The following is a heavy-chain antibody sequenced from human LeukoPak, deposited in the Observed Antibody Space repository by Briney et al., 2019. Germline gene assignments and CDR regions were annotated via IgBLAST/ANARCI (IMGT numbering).Heavy chain of an antibody. CDR2: IIPILGIA. CDR1: GGTFSNYA. V-gene: IGHV1-69*04. D-gene: IGHD3-22*01. Sequence: ASVKVSCKASGGTFSNYAIRWVRQAPGQGLEWMGRIIPILGIANYAQKFQGRVTITADKSTSTAYMELSSLRSEDTAVYYCARDRYDSSGYYYEFDYWGQGTLVTVSS. CDR3: ARDRYDSSGYYYEFDY. J-gene: IGHJ4*02.